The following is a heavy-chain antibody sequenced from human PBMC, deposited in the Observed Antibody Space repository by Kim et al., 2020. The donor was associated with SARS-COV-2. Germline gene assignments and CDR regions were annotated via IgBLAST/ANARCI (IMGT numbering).Heavy chain of an antibody. Sequence: SETLSLTCTVSGGSISSGGYYWSWIRQHPGKGLEWIGYIYYSGSTYYNPSLKSRVTISVDTSKNQFSLKLSSVTAADTAVYYCARSPQYCSSTSCYPALLESWGQGTLVTVSS. CDR2: IYYSGST. D-gene: IGHD2-2*01. J-gene: IGHJ4*02. CDR3: ARSPQYCSSTSCYPALLES. V-gene: IGHV4-31*03. CDR1: GGSISSGGYY.